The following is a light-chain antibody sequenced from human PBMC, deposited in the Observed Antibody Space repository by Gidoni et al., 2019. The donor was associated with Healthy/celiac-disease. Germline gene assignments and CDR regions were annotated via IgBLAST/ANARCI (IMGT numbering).Light chain of an antibody. J-gene: IGKJ1*01. CDR3: QQYGSSPWT. Sequence: LSLSPGERATLSCRARQRVSSSYLAWYQQKPGQAPRLLIYGASSRAIGIPDRFSGSGSGTDFTLTISRLEPEDFAVYYCQQYGSSPWTFGQGTKVEIK. V-gene: IGKV3-20*01. CDR2: GAS. CDR1: QRVSSSY.